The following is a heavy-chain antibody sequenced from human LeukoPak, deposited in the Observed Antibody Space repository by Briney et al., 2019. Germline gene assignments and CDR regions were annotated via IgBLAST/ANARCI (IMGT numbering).Heavy chain of an antibody. V-gene: IGHV5-51*01. CDR3: ARQLVIYYDSSGYYSDAFDI. J-gene: IGHJ3*02. D-gene: IGHD3-22*01. Sequence: GESLKISCKGSGYSFTSYWVGWVRQMPGKGLEWMGIIYPGDSDTRYSPSCQGQVTISADKSISTAYLQWSSLKASDTALYYCARQLVIYYDSSGYYSDAFDIWGQGTMVTVSS. CDR2: IYPGDSDT. CDR1: GYSFTSYW.